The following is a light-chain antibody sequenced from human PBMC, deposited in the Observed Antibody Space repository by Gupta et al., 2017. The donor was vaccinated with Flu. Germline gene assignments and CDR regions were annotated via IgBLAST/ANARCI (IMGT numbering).Light chain of an antibody. CDR2: GAS. Sequence: EGVLTQSPGTLSLSPGERATLPCRASQSIDNNYLAWYQQRPGRVPRLLIYGASNRTTVIPDRFHGSCSGTDFTLIINRLDPEDFAVYYCQQYGTSPWTFGRGAKVEIK. J-gene: IGKJ1*01. V-gene: IGKV3-20*01. CDR1: QSIDNNY. CDR3: QQYGTSPWT.